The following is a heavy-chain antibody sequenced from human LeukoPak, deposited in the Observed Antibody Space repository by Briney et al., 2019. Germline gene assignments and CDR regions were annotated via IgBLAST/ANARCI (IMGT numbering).Heavy chain of an antibody. CDR3: ARSKITPWGLFDY. CDR2: ISTSSSYI. CDR1: GFSFSSYS. D-gene: IGHD3-16*01. V-gene: IGHV3-21*01. Sequence: TGGSLRLSCAASGFSFSSYSMNWVRQAPGKGLEWVSSISTSSSYIYYADSVKGRFTISRDNAKKSLYLQMNSLRADDTAVYYCARSKITPWGLFDYWGQGTLVTVSS. J-gene: IGHJ4*02.